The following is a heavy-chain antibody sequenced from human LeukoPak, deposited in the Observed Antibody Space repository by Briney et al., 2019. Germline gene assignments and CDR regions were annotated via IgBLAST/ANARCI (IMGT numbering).Heavy chain of an antibody. J-gene: IGHJ4*02. Sequence: PGGSLRLSCAASGFTFSSYAMTWVRQAPGKGLEWVSFIFSSSTYIYYTDSVKGRFTISRDNARNSLYLQMDNLRAEDTGVYYCARDFYDGFALDYWGQGTLVTVSS. CDR2: IFSSSTYI. CDR3: ARDFYDGFALDY. V-gene: IGHV3-21*03. D-gene: IGHD2/OR15-2a*01. CDR1: GFTFSSYA.